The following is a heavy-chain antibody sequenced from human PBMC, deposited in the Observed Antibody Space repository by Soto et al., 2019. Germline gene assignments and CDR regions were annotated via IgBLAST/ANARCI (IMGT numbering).Heavy chain of an antibody. CDR3: SYCSSTNCYADYYYYMDV. J-gene: IGHJ6*03. CDR2: IKSETDGGTT. CDR1: GFSFNNAW. Sequence: GSLRLSCAASGFSFNNAWMSWVRQAPGKRLEWVGRIKSETDGGTTDHAAPVKGRFTISRDDSKNTLYLQMNSLKTEDTAVYYCSYCSSTNCYADYYYYMDVWGKGTTVTVSS. D-gene: IGHD2-2*01. V-gene: IGHV3-15*01.